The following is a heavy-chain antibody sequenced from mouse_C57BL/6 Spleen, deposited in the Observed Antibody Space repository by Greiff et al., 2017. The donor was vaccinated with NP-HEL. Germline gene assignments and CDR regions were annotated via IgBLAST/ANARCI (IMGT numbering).Heavy chain of an antibody. J-gene: IGHJ4*01. D-gene: IGHD2-12*01. V-gene: IGHV1-64*01. CDR1: GYTFTSYW. CDR2: IHPYSGSP. Sequence: QVQLQQPGAELVKPGASVKLSCKASGYTFTSYWMHWVKQRPGQGLEWIGMIHPYSGSPNYNEKFKSKATLTVDKSASTAYMQLSSLTSEDSAVYDCARKGYSNDSYAMDYWGQGTSVTVSS. CDR3: ARKGYSNDSYAMDY.